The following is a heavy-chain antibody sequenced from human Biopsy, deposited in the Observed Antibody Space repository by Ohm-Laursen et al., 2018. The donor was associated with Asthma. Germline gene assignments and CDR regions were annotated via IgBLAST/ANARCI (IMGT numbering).Heavy chain of an antibody. D-gene: IGHD1-26*01. CDR2: IIPVFGTS. CDR1: GGTFSRHA. Sequence: SVKVSCKASGGTFSRHAISWVRQAPGQGLEWMGGIIPVFGTSNYAQKFQGRVTFTADGSTSSAYMELSSLRSEDTAVYYCARAGALIVGATMGYWGQGTLVTVSS. V-gene: IGHV1-69*13. J-gene: IGHJ4*02. CDR3: ARAGALIVGATMGY.